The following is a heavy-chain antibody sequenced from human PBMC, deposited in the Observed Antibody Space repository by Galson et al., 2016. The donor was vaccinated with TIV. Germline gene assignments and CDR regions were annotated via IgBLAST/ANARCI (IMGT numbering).Heavy chain of an antibody. CDR1: GDTFLSYP. D-gene: IGHD4-23*01. CDR2: FIPLFGTP. Sequence: SVKVSCKASGDTFLSYPFNWVRQAPGQGLEWMGGFIPLFGTPNYAQKFQGRVTITADESTSTVHMELSSLRAEDTAVYYCAKRRNYGGDALESWGQGTMVTVSS. J-gene: IGHJ3*02. CDR3: AKRRNYGGDALES. V-gene: IGHV1-69*13.